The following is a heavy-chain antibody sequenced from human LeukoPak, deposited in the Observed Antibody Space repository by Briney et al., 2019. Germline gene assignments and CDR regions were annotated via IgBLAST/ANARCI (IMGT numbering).Heavy chain of an antibody. V-gene: IGHV4-34*01. CDR1: GGSFSGYY. CDR3: ARGRGWYARDFDY. J-gene: IGHJ4*02. Sequence: SETLSLTCAVYGGSFSGYYWSWIRQPPGKGLEWIGEINHSGSTNYNPSLKSRVTISVDTSKNQFSLKLSSVTAADTAVYYCARGRGWYARDFDYWGQGTLVTDSS. D-gene: IGHD6-13*01. CDR2: INHSGST.